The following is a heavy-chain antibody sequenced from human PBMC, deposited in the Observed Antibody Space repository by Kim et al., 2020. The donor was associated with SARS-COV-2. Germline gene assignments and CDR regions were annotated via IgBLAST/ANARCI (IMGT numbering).Heavy chain of an antibody. D-gene: IGHD3-9*01. CDR3: ARDSYYDIFRYYYYYLDV. Sequence: ASVKVSCKASGYTFTSYAMHWVRQAPGQRLEWMGWINAGNGNTTYSQKFQGRVTITRDTSASTAYMELSSLRSEDTAVYYCARDSYYDIFRYYYYYLDVWGKGTPVTVSS. CDR2: INAGNGNT. CDR1: GYTFTSYA. J-gene: IGHJ6*03. V-gene: IGHV1-3*01.